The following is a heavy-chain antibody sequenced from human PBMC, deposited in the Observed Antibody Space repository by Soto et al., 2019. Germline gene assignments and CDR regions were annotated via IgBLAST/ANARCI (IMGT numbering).Heavy chain of an antibody. CDR2: IYTSGST. CDR1: GGSISSYY. V-gene: IGHV4-4*07. D-gene: IGHD2-15*01. J-gene: IGHJ4*03. CDR3: ARTRIGYCSGGSCETFDY. Sequence: PSETLSLTCTVSGGSISSYYWSWIRQPAGKGLEWIGRIYTSGSTNYNPSLKSRITMSVDTPKNQFSLKLSSVTAADTAVYYCARTRIGYCSGGSCETFDYWAEGHWSPSPQ.